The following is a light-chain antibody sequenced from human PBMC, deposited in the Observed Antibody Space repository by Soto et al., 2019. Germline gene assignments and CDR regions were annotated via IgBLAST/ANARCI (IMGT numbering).Light chain of an antibody. V-gene: IGKV3-11*01. CDR3: QQRSNWPLT. CDR1: QSVDNY. J-gene: IGKJ4*01. Sequence: EIVLTQSPASLSMSPGERATLSCRASQSVDNYLAWYQQKPGQAPRLLIYDASNRATGIPARFSGSGSGTDFTLTISSLEPEDFALYYCQQRSNWPLTFGGGTKVEIK. CDR2: DAS.